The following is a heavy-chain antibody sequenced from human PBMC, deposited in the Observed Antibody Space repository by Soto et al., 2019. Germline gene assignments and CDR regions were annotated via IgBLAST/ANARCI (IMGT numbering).Heavy chain of an antibody. V-gene: IGHV4-31*03. D-gene: IGHD3-10*01. J-gene: IGHJ3*02. CDR3: ARGDLVRGVIIKMGFGAFDI. CDR1: GGSINSGGYY. Sequence: PSETLSLTCTVSGGSINSGGYYWSWIRQHPRKGLEWIGYIYYSGSTYYNPSLKSRVTISIDTSKNQFSLKLSSVTAADTAVYYCARGDLVRGVIIKMGFGAFDIWGQGTMVTVSS. CDR2: IYYSGST.